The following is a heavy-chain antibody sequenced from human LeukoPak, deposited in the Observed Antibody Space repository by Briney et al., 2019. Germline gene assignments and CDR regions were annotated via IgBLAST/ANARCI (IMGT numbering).Heavy chain of an antibody. Sequence: LETLSLTCTVSGGSISSYYWSWIRQPPGKGMEWIGYIYYSGSTNYNPSLKRRGTISVDTCKKQFSLKQRCIAAADTAVYYCARDRGRGWAIDYWGQGTLVTVSS. J-gene: IGHJ4*02. V-gene: IGHV4-59*01. D-gene: IGHD6-19*01. CDR1: GGSISSYY. CDR3: ARDRGRGWAIDY. CDR2: IYYSGST.